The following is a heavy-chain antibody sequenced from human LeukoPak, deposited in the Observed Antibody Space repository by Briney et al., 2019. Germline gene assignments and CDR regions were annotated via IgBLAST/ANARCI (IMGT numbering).Heavy chain of an antibody. Sequence: GGSLRLSCEASGFPFSHYAMTWVRQAPGKGLEWVSSIRGSGAGTSYADSVKGRFTMTRDNSKSTLYLQMNSLGAGDTAVYYCGRDPNGDYVGAFEFWGQGTLVTVSS. V-gene: IGHV3-23*01. CDR2: IRGSGAGT. J-gene: IGHJ3*01. D-gene: IGHD4-17*01. CDR1: GFPFSHYA. CDR3: GRDPNGDYVGAFEF.